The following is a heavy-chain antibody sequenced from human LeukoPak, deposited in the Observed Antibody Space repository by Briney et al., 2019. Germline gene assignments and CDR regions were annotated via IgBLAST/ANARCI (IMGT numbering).Heavy chain of an antibody. D-gene: IGHD1-26*01. V-gene: IGHV3-30-3*01. J-gene: IGHJ4*02. CDR2: ISYDGSNK. CDR1: GFTFSSSA. Sequence: GGSLRLSCAASGFTFSSSAMHWVRQAPGKGLEWVAVISYDGSNKYYTDSVKGRFTISRDNSKNTLYLQMNSLRAEDTAVYYCARIRGSWGRWAFDYWGQGTLVTVSS. CDR3: ARIRGSWGRWAFDY.